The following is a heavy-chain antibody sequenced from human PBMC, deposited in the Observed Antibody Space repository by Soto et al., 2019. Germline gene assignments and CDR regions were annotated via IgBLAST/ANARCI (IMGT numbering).Heavy chain of an antibody. Sequence: QVQLVQSGAEVKKPGSSVKVSCKASGGTFSRYAINWVRQAPGHGLEWMGGIIPLFGTAKYAQKFQDRVTITADESTSTAHMELRSLRSDVTAVYYCARDYGHDCSGGNCYFYFWGQGTLVTVSS. J-gene: IGHJ4*02. D-gene: IGHD2-15*01. V-gene: IGHV1-69*01. CDR2: IIPLFGTA. CDR1: GGTFSRYA. CDR3: ARDYGHDCSGGNCYFYF.